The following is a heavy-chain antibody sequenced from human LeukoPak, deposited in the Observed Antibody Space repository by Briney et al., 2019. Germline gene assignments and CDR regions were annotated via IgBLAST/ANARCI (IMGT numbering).Heavy chain of an antibody. D-gene: IGHD2-2*01. CDR1: GFTFSSYA. Sequence: GGSLRLSCAASGFTFSSYAMSWVRQAPGKGLEWVSAISGSGGSTYYADSVKGRFTISRDNSKNTLYLQMNSLRAEDTAVYYCAKVQSPRYCSSTSCHWAFDIWGQGTMVTVSS. J-gene: IGHJ3*02. CDR3: AKVQSPRYCSSTSCHWAFDI. V-gene: IGHV3-23*01. CDR2: ISGSGGST.